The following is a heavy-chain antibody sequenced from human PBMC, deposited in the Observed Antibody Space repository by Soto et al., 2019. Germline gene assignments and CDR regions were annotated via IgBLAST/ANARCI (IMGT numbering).Heavy chain of an antibody. J-gene: IGHJ4*02. CDR2: IYSGGNT. CDR1: VVGVCDSY. Sequence: GPLRLYCAISVVGVCDSYVNWVRQAPGKGLEWVSGIYSGGNTYYVDSVKGRFTISRDNSQNTVFLQMHTLRAEDTAVYYCARGQIGTNPNHFDYWGQGNLVTCSS. D-gene: IGHD1-1*01. V-gene: IGHV3-53*01. CDR3: ARGQIGTNPNHFDY.